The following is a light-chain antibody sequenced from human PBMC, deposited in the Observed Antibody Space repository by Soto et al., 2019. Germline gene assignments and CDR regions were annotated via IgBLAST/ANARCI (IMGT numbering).Light chain of an antibody. CDR3: QYYKESST. V-gene: IGKV1-5*03. Sequence: DIQMTQSPSTLSASVGDRVTITCRASQSISSWLAWYHQKPGRAPKLLIYQASSSEIGVPSRFSGSGSGTEFTLTISSLQPDDFATYYCQYYKESSTFGQGTRLEIK. CDR1: QSISSW. CDR2: QAS. J-gene: IGKJ1*01.